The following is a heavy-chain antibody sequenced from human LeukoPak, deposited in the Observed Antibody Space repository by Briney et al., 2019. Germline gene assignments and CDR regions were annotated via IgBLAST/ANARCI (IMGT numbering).Heavy chain of an antibody. D-gene: IGHD2-2*02. J-gene: IGHJ4*02. CDR3: ARGTEHLYFVFDY. CDR2: ISRSGSTI. V-gene: IGHV3-48*02. CDR1: GFTFSRYS. Sequence: GGSLRLSCAAYGFTFSRYSMNWVRQAPGKGLEWVSYISRSGSTIYYADSVKGRFTISRDNAKNSLYLQMNSLRDEDTAVYYCARGTEHLYFVFDYWGQGTLVTVSS.